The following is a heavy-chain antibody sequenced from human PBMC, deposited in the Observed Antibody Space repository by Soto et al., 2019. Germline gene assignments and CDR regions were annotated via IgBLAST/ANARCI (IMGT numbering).Heavy chain of an antibody. Sequence: GGSLRLSCAASGFTFSSYGMHWVRQAPGKGLEWVAVISYDGSNKYYADSVKGRFTISRDNSKNTLYLQMNSLRAEDTAVYYCAKDFRRWETWELLTTLFDYWGQGTLVTVSS. CDR2: ISYDGSNK. V-gene: IGHV3-30*18. CDR1: GFTFSSYG. CDR3: AKDFRRWETWELLTTLFDY. D-gene: IGHD1-26*01. J-gene: IGHJ4*02.